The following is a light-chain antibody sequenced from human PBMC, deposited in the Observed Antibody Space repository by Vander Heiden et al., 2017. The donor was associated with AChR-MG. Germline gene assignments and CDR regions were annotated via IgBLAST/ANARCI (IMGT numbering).Light chain of an antibody. Sequence: DIQMTQSPSSLSASVGDRVTITCRASQSIRTNLNWYRQKPGKAPKLLIYAASTLHSGVPSRISGSRSGSDFTLTITGLQPEDVATDFCQQGDTSPYTFGQGTKLEI. CDR2: AAS. CDR1: QSIRTN. V-gene: IGKV1-39*01. J-gene: IGKJ2*01. CDR3: QQGDTSPYT.